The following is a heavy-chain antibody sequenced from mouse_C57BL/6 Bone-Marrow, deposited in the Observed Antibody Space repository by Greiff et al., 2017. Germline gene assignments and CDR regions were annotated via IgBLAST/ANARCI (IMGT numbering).Heavy chain of an antibody. D-gene: IGHD1-1*01. CDR1: GYTFTSYW. CDR2: IDPSDSYT. Sequence: VQLQQPGAELVMPGASVKLSCKASGYTFTSYWMHWVKQRPGQGLEWIGEIDPSDSYTNYNQQFKGKSTLTVDKSSSQAYMQLSSLTSEDSAVYYGARYGYGSPFDYWGQGTTLSVSS. V-gene: IGHV1-69*01. J-gene: IGHJ2*01. CDR3: ARYGYGSPFDY.